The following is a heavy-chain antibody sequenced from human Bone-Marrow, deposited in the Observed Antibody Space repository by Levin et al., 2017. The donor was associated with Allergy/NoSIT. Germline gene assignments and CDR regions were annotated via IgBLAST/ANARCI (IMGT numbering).Heavy chain of an antibody. J-gene: IGHJ3*01. D-gene: IGHD3-22*01. CDR2: IDWDDDT. CDR3: ARVGDYYDSWAFDF. CDR1: GFSLGTTGMC. V-gene: IGHV2-70*11. Sequence: SGPTLVKPTQTLTLTCTFSGFSLGTTGMCVSWIRQPPGKALEWLARIDWDDDTYYNTSLKTRLTISKDTSKNQVVLTMTNMDPVDTATYYCARVGDYYDSWAFDFWGQGTVVTVSS.